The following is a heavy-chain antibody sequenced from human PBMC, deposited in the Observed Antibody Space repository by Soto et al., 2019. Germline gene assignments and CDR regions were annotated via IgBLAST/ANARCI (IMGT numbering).Heavy chain of an antibody. CDR1: GYTFTSYY. D-gene: IGHD2-2*01. CDR3: ARVDCISTSCSPSLPGFDP. J-gene: IGHJ5*02. Sequence: ASVKVSCKASGYTFTSYYIHWVRQAPGQGLEWMGIINPSGGSTSYAQKFQGRVTMTRGTSTSTVYMELSSLRSEDTAVYYCARVDCISTSCSPSLPGFDPWGQGTLVTVSS. CDR2: INPSGGST. V-gene: IGHV1-46*01.